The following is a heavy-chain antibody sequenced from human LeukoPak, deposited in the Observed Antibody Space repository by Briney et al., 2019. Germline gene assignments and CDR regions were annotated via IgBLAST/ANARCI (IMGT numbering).Heavy chain of an antibody. CDR3: ARGGGGSPVFGVVIAYFDY. V-gene: IGHV4-59*01. CDR2: IYYSGST. J-gene: IGHJ4*02. CDR1: GGSISSYY. Sequence: SETLSLTCTVSGGSISSYYWSWIRQPPGKGLEWIGYIYYSGSTNYNPSLKSRVTISVDTSKNQFSLELSSVTAADTAVYYCARGGGGSPVFGVVIAYFDYWGQGTLVTVSS. D-gene: IGHD3-3*01.